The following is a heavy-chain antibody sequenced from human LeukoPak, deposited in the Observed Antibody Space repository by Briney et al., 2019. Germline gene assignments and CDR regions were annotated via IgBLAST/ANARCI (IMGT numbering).Heavy chain of an antibody. J-gene: IGHJ4*02. V-gene: IGHV3-11*04. CDR3: ARDHRGYSGYDPFDY. CDR1: GFTFSTYS. CDR2: ISSSGSTI. Sequence: PGGSLRLSCAASGFTFSTYSMSWVRQAPGKGLEWVSYISSSGSTIYYADSVKGRFTISRDNAKNSLYLQMNSLRAEDTAVYYCARDHRGYSGYDPFDYWGQGTLVTVSS. D-gene: IGHD5-12*01.